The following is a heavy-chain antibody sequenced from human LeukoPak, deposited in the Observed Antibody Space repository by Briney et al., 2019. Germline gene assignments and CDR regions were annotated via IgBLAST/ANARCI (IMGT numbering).Heavy chain of an antibody. CDR3: ARDESDYYDSSGYSSQNDY. J-gene: IGHJ4*02. Sequence: GGSLRLSCAASGFTFSSYWMSWVRQAPGKGLERVANIKQDGSEKYYVDSVKGRFTISRDNAKNSLYLQMNSLRAEDTAVYYCARDESDYYDSSGYSSQNDYWGQGTLVTVSS. CDR2: IKQDGSEK. CDR1: GFTFSSYW. V-gene: IGHV3-7*03. D-gene: IGHD3-22*01.